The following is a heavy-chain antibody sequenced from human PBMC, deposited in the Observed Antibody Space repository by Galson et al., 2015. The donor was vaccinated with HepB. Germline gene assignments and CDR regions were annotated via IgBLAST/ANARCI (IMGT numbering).Heavy chain of an antibody. J-gene: IGHJ4*02. Sequence: SLRLSCAASGFTFSAFTMSWVRQAPGKGLEWVSAITGSSGDTYYADSVKGRFIISRDSSKNTLYLQMNSLRAEDTAVYYCAREFGVVDPYLDYWGQGTLLTVSS. D-gene: IGHD3-16*01. CDR3: AREFGVVDPYLDY. V-gene: IGHV3-23*01. CDR1: GFTFSAFT. CDR2: ITGSSGDT.